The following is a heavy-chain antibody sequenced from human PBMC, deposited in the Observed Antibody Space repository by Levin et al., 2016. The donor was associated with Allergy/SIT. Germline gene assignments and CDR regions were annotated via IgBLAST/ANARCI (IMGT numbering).Heavy chain of an antibody. CDR1: GFTFSSKW. D-gene: IGHD3-3*01. CDR3: ARAEARGGGYYFLSVAFDI. V-gene: IGHV3-7*03. J-gene: IGHJ3*02. Sequence: GGSLRLSCAASGFTFSSKWMSWIRQAPGKGLEWVATIKPDGNDKYYVDSVRGRFTISRDNAKNSLYLKMNSLRAEDTAVYYCARAEARGGGYYFLSVAFDIWGQGTMVTVSS. CDR2: IKPDGNDK.